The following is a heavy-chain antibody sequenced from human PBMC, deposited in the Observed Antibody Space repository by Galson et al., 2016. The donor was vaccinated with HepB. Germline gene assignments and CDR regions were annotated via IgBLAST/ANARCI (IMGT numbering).Heavy chain of an antibody. Sequence: SLRLSCAASGFTFRSYTMNWVRQAPGEGLEWVSFIGLGGSPIYYADSVKGRFTISRDNAKELLYLQMNSLRAEDTAVYYCARRDMVTQHFDSWGQGSLVTVSS. CDR1: GFTFRSYT. V-gene: IGHV3-48*04. D-gene: IGHD2-8*01. J-gene: IGHJ4*02. CDR3: ARRDMVTQHFDS. CDR2: IGLGGSPI.